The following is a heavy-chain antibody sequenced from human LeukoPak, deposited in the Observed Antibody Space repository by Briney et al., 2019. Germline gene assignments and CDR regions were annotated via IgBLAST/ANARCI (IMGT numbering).Heavy chain of an antibody. Sequence: GGSLRLSCAASGFTFSSFWMHWVRQAPGRGLVWVSRIEGDGSRSTYADSVKGRFTISRDNAKNTLYLQMTSLRAEDTAVYYCAREQTPIAAAGNGGYFDYWGQGTLVTVSS. V-gene: IGHV3-74*03. CDR1: GFTFSSFW. CDR2: IEGDGSRS. CDR3: AREQTPIAAAGNGGYFDY. J-gene: IGHJ4*02. D-gene: IGHD6-13*01.